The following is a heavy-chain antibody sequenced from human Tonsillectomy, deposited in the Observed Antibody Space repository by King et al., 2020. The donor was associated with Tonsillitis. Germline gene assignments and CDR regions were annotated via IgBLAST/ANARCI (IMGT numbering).Heavy chain of an antibody. V-gene: IGHV4-59*08. D-gene: IGHD5-18*01. J-gene: IGHJ5*02. Sequence: QLQESGPGLAKSSETLSLTCSVSGGSISSYYWSWIRQPPGKGLEWIGYIYYSGSTNYNPSLKSRVTISVDTSKNQFSLNLRSVTAADTAVYYCATIQANWFDPWGQGTLVTVSS. CDR3: ATIQANWFDP. CDR2: IYYSGST. CDR1: GGSISSYY.